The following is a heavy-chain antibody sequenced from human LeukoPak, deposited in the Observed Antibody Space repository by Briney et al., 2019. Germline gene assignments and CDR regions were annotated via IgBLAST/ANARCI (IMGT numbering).Heavy chain of an antibody. J-gene: IGHJ4*02. CDR2: MYSSGTT. D-gene: IGHD3-3*01. CDR1: GGSINSGSNY. Sequence: KPSETLSLTCTVSGGSINSGSNYWCWIRQPAGKGLGWMGRMYSSGTTNYNPSLESRVTISGDTSNNQFSLKMSSVTAADTAVYYCARAGDYWSGYHPDQWGQGTLVTVSA. V-gene: IGHV4-61*02. CDR3: ARAGDYWSGYHPDQ.